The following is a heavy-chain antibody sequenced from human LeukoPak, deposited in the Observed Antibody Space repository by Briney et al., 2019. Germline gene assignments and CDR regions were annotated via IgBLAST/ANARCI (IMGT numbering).Heavy chain of an antibody. Sequence: PGGSLRLSCAASGFTFNDHHMDWVRQAPGKGLEWVGRSRNKARSYATEYAASVKGRFTISRAKNSLYLQMNRLKTQDTAVYYCARNGGDDNCAFGIWGHGTLVTVSS. D-gene: IGHD3-16*01. J-gene: IGHJ3*02. CDR2: SRNKARSYAT. CDR3: ARNGGDDNCAFGI. CDR1: GFTFNDHH. V-gene: IGHV3-72*01.